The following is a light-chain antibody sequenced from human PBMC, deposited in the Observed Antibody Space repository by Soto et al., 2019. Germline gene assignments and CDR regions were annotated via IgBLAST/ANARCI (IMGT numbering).Light chain of an antibody. CDR1: QTVRNN. CDR2: DAS. J-gene: IGKJ1*01. V-gene: IGKV3D-15*01. CDR3: QQYNNWPQT. Sequence: EIEMTQSPATLSLAPGERATLSCRASQTVRNNYLAWYQQKPGQAPRLLIYDASSRATGIPDRFSGSGSGTEFTLTISSLQSEDFAVYYCQQYNNWPQTFGQGTKVDIK.